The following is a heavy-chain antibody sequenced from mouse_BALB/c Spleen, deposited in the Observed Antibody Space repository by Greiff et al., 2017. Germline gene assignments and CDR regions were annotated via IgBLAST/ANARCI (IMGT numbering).Heavy chain of an antibody. V-gene: IGHV1-18*01. CDR3: ARETLVKFAY. J-gene: IGHJ3*01. Sequence: EVQLQQSGPELVKPGASVKIPCKASGYTFTDYNMDWVKQSHGKSLEWIGDINPNNGGTIYNQKFKGKATLTVDKSSSTAYMELRSLTSEDTAVYYCARETLVKFAYWGQGTLVTVSA. D-gene: IGHD2-10*02. CDR1: GYTFTDYN. CDR2: INPNNGGT.